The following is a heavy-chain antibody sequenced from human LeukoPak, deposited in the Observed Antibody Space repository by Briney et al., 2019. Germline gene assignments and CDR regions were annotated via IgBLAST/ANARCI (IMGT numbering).Heavy chain of an antibody. Sequence: PGGSLRLSCAASGFTFSNYWMHWVRQDPGKGLVWVSRINIDGSSTSYADSVKGRFTISRDNAKNTLYLQMSSLKAEDTAVYYCARGGYHHGFDIWGQGTMVTVSS. V-gene: IGHV3-74*01. CDR3: ARGGYHHGFDI. J-gene: IGHJ3*02. CDR1: GFTFSNYW. CDR2: INIDGSST. D-gene: IGHD2-15*01.